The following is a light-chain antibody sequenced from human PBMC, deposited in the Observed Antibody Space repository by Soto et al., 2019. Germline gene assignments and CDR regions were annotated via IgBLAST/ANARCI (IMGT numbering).Light chain of an antibody. CDR3: QQSYSSPWT. Sequence: DIQMTQSPSSLSASVGDSVTITCRASQTITTYLNWYQQQPGKAPKLLIYAASTLQRGVPSRFSGWGSATAFTLLISSLQPEDFAIYYCQQSYSSPWTFGPGTKVAI. V-gene: IGKV1-39*01. J-gene: IGKJ1*01. CDR1: QTITTY. CDR2: AAS.